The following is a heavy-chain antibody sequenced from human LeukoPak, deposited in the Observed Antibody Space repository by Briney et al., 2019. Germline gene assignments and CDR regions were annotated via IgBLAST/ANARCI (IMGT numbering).Heavy chain of an antibody. J-gene: IGHJ3*01. CDR3: AKDSHSASGLEGDCFDL. CDR1: GFTFRSYW. D-gene: IGHD3-16*01. V-gene: IGHV3-7*03. CDR2: IKQEGIER. Sequence: GGSLRLSCVASGFTFRSYWMTWVRQAPGKGLEWVANIKQEGIERSYVDSVKGRFSISRDNAKQSVYLHMNSLRTGDMALYYCAKDSHSASGLEGDCFDLWGQGTMVTVSS.